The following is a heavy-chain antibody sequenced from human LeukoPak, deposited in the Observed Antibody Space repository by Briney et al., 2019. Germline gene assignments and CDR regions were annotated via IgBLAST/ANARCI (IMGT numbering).Heavy chain of an antibody. Sequence: ASVKVSCKASGYTFTGYYMHWVRQAPGQGLEWMGWINPNSGGTNYAQKFQGRVTMTRDTSISTAYMELSRLRSDDTAVYYCARVAVRGRAGYWFDPWGQGTLVTVPS. J-gene: IGHJ5*02. V-gene: IGHV1-2*02. CDR2: INPNSGGT. CDR3: ARVAVRGRAGYWFDP. CDR1: GYTFTGYY. D-gene: IGHD3-10*01.